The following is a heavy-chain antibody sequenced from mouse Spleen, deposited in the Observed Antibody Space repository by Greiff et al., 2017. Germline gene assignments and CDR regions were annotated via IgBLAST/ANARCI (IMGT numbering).Heavy chain of an antibody. CDR2: IWSGGST. V-gene: IGHV2-2*01. CDR1: GFSFTSYG. CDR3: ARGGNYGAWFAY. J-gene: IGHJ3*01. Sequence: VKVVESGPGLVQPSQSLSITCTVSGFSFTSYGVHWVRQSPGKGLEWLGVIWSGGSTDYNAAFISRLSISKDNSKSQVFFKMNSLQADDTAIYYCARGGNYGAWFAYWGQGTLVTVSA. D-gene: IGHD2-1*01.